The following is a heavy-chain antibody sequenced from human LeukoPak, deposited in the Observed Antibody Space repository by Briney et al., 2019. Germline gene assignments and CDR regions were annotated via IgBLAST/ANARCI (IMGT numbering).Heavy chain of an antibody. V-gene: IGHV1-69*06. CDR2: IIPIFGTA. Sequence: SVKVSCKASGGTFSSYAISWVRQAPGQGLEWMGGIIPIFGTANYAQKFQGRVTIAADKSTSTAYMELSSLRSEDTAVYYCARVGGTTGAFDIWGQGTMVTVSS. J-gene: IGHJ3*02. CDR3: ARVGGTTGAFDI. D-gene: IGHD1-1*01. CDR1: GGTFSSYA.